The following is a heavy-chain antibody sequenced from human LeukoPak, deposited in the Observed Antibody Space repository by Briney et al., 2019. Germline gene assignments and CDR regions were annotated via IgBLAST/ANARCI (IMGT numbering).Heavy chain of an antibody. Sequence: SVKVSCKASGFTFTSSAMQWVRQARGQRLEWIGWIVVGSGNTNYTQKFQERVTITRDMSTSTAYMELSSLRSEDTAVYYCAVRGGYYDSSGYYYDFDYWGQGTLVTVSS. V-gene: IGHV1-58*02. CDR3: AVRGGYYDSSGYYYDFDY. D-gene: IGHD3-22*01. J-gene: IGHJ4*02. CDR1: GFTFTSSA. CDR2: IVVGSGNT.